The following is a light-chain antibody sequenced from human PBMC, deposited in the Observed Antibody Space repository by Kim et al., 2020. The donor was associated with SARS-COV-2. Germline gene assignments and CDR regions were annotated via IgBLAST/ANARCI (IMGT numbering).Light chain of an antibody. Sequence: DIQMTQSPSSLSASIGDRVTITCRASQGISNFLAWYQQRPGKVPKLLIDAASTLQSGVPSRFSGSGSVTDFTLTISTLQPEDVATYYCQKYNSVPQPFGQGTKVDIK. CDR2: AAS. CDR1: QGISNF. V-gene: IGKV1-27*01. CDR3: QKYNSVPQP. J-gene: IGKJ1*01.